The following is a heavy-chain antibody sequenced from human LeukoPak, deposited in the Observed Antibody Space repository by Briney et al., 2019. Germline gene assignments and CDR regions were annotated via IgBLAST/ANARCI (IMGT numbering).Heavy chain of an antibody. CDR1: GYTFTGYY. D-gene: IGHD3-10*01. J-gene: IGHJ5*02. Sequence: ASVKVSCKASGYTFTGYYMHWVRQAPGQGLEWMGWINPNSGGTNYAQKLQGRVTMTRDTSISTAYMELSRLRSDDTAVYYCARETGNYYGSGSYYNSKIPWFDPWGQGTLVTVSS. CDR3: ARETGNYYGSGSYYNSKIPWFDP. V-gene: IGHV1-2*02. CDR2: INPNSGGT.